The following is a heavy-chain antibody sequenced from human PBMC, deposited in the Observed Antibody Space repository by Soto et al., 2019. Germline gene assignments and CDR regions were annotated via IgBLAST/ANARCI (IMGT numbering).Heavy chain of an antibody. CDR1: GFTFSSYW. CDR2: IKQDGSGT. J-gene: IGHJ4*02. Sequence: EVQLVESGGGLVQSGGSLRLSCAASGFTFSSYWMSWVRQGPGNGPEWVANIKQDGSGTYYVDSVKGRFTISRDTAKNSLYLQMTGLRAEDTAVYHCAKSLSAIPGDSWGQGTLVTVAS. CDR3: AKSLSAIPGDS. D-gene: IGHD2-2*01. V-gene: IGHV3-7*03.